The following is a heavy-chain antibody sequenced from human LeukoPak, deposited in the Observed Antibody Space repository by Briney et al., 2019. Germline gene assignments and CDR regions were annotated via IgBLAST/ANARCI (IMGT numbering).Heavy chain of an antibody. CDR3: AREPSVAVTGWFDP. J-gene: IGHJ5*02. D-gene: IGHD6-19*01. CDR1: GFTFSSYG. V-gene: IGHV3-33*01. CDR2: IWYDGSNK. Sequence: GGSLRLSCAASGFTFSSYGMHWVRQAPGKGLEWVAVIWYDGSNKYYADSVKGRFTISRDNSKNTLYLQMNSLRAEDTAVYYCAREPSVAVTGWFDPWGQGTLVTVSS.